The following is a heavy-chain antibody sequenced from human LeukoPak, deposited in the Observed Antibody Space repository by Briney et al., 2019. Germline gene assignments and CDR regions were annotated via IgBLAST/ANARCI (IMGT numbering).Heavy chain of an antibody. V-gene: IGHV5-51*01. CDR2: IYPGDSDT. CDR1: GYSFTSYW. Sequence: GESLKISCKGSGYSFTSYWIGWVRQMPGKGLEWMGIIYPGDSDTRYSPSFQGQVTISADKSISTAYLQWSSLKASDTAMYYCARHATLGYCSSTSCYTAGYYYYGMDVWGQGTTVTASS. CDR3: ARHATLGYCSSTSCYTAGYYYYGMDV. J-gene: IGHJ6*02. D-gene: IGHD2-2*02.